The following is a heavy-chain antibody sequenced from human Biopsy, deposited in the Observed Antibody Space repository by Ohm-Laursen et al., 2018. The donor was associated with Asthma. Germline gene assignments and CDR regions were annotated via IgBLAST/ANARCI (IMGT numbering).Heavy chain of an antibody. V-gene: IGHV1-69*01. D-gene: IGHD2-2*01. CDR2: LNPVFGTT. CDR1: GGTFNTYV. J-gene: IGHJ4*02. Sequence: GSSVKVSCKSLGGTFNTYVIGWVRQAPGHGLEWMGGLNPVFGTTTYPQKFQDRVTITADDSTSTVYMELSSLRSEDTAVYYCARKAGSCISRTCYSLDFWGQGTLVTVSS. CDR3: ARKAGSCISRTCYSLDF.